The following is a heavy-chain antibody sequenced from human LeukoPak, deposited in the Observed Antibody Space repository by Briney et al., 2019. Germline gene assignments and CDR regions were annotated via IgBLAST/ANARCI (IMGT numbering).Heavy chain of an antibody. D-gene: IGHD4-17*01. J-gene: IGHJ4*02. CDR3: ARVAYTVTDYFDC. CDR1: GGSISSHY. Sequence: SGTLSLTCTVSGGSISSHYWSWIRQPAGKGLEWIGRIYSSGSTMYNPSLKSRVTMSVDTSKNQFSLKLSSVTAADTAVYYCARVAYTVTDYFDCWGQGTLVTVSS. V-gene: IGHV4-4*07. CDR2: IYSSGST.